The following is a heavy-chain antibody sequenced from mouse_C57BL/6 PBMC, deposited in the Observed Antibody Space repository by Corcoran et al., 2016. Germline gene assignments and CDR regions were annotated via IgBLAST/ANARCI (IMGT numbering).Heavy chain of an antibody. CDR3: ARQQIYYGNPYAMDY. V-gene: IGHV1-84*01. D-gene: IGHD2-1*01. CDR1: GYTFTDYY. CDR2: IYPGSGNT. Sequence: QIQLQQSGPELVKPGASVKISCKASGYTFTDYYINWVKQRPGQGLEWIGWIYPGSGNTKYNEKFKGKATLSVDTSSSTAYMQLSSLTSEDSAVYFCARQQIYYGNPYAMDYWGQGTSVTVSS. J-gene: IGHJ4*01.